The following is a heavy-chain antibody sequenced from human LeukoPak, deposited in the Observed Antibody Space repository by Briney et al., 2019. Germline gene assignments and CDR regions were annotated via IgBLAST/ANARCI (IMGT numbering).Heavy chain of an antibody. J-gene: IGHJ3*02. CDR3: ARRSMVRGVFQAFDM. V-gene: IGHV4-39*01. CDR2: IYYNGDT. Sequence: EPSETLSLTCTVSDGSISSSSYYWAWIRQPPGKGLEWIGNIYYNGDTYYNPSLKSRVTISVDKSKNQFSVKLTSVTAADTAVFYCARRSMVRGVFQAFDMRVQRTMVTVSS. D-gene: IGHD3-10*01. CDR1: DGSISSSSYY.